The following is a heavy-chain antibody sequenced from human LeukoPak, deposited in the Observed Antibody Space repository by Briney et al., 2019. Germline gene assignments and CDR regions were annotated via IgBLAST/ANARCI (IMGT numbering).Heavy chain of an antibody. D-gene: IGHD6-13*01. V-gene: IGHV3-7*01. CDR1: GFTFSTYW. CDR2: IGQGGSEK. J-gene: IGHJ4*02. Sequence: GGSLRLSCAASGFTFSTYWMSWVRQAPGKGLEWVAQIGQGGSEKYYVDSVKGRFTISRDNSKNTLYLQMNSLRAEDTTVYYCTKGAATGVYYFDYWGQGTLVTVSS. CDR3: TKGAATGVYYFDY.